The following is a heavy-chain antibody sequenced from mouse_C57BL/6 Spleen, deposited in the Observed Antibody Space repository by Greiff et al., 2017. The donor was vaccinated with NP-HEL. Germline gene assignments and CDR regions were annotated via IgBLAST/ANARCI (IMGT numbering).Heavy chain of an antibody. CDR1: GYSFTSYY. CDR2: IYPGSGNT. CDR3: ARDYYGSSYGFAY. J-gene: IGHJ3*01. V-gene: IGHV1-66*01. D-gene: IGHD1-1*01. Sequence: QVQLQQSGPELVKPGASVKISCKASGYSFTSYYIHWVKQRPGQGLEWIGWIYPGSGNTKYNEKFKGKATLTADTSSSTAYMQLSSLTSEDSAVYYCARDYYGSSYGFAYWGRGTLVTVSA.